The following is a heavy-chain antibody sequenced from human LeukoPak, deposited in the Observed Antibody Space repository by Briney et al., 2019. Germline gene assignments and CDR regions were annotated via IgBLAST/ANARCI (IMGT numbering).Heavy chain of an antibody. CDR3: ARETHGSGIDY. V-gene: IGHV4-4*02. Sequence: SETLSLTCAVSGGSISSNNWWIWVRQSPEKGLEWIGEIYHDGSTNYNPSLKSRVTISVDTSKNQFSLKLSSVTAADTAVYYCARETHGSGIDYWGQGTLVTVSS. CDR1: GGSISSNNW. J-gene: IGHJ4*02. CDR2: IYHDGST. D-gene: IGHD2-15*01.